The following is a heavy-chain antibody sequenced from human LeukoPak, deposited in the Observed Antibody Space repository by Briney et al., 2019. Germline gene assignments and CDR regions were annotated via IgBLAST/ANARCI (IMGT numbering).Heavy chain of an antibody. CDR1: GFTFSSYE. J-gene: IGHJ1*01. CDR3: VKDRIVISFGDVSKH. CDR2: MSHDGNYK. V-gene: IGHV3-30*18. Sequence: GGSLRLSCAASGFTFSSYEMNWVRQAPGKGLEWVALMSHDGNYKHYADSVKGRFTISRDNSKNTLYLQMNSLRVEDTAVYYCVKDRIVISFGDVSKHWGQGTLVTVSS. D-gene: IGHD3-10*01.